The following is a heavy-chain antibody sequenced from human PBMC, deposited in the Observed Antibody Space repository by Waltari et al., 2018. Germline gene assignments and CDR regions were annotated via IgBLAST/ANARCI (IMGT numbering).Heavy chain of an antibody. CDR1: GGSFSGYY. Sequence: QVQLQQWGAGLLKPSETLSLTCAVYGGSFSGYYWIWIRQPPGRGLEWIGEINHSGSTNYNPSLKSRVTISVDTSKNQFSLKLSSVTAADTAVYYCARGGRFAHYDFWSGYFGYWGQGTLVTVSS. D-gene: IGHD3-3*01. CDR3: ARGGRFAHYDFWSGYFGY. CDR2: INHSGST. V-gene: IGHV4-34*01. J-gene: IGHJ4*02.